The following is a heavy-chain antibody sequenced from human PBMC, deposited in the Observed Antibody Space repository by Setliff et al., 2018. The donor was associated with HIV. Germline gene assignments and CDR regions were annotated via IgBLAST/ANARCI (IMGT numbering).Heavy chain of an antibody. V-gene: IGHV1-69*04. J-gene: IGHJ5*02. CDR1: GGTFSSYA. CDR2: IIPILGIP. Sequence: VASVKVSCKASGGTFSSYAISWVRQAPGQGLEWMGRIIPILGIPNYAQNFQGRLTISADKSTRTAYLELSSLRSDDSAVYFCAKEQEIGSYLDPWGQGTLVTVSS. CDR3: AKEQEIGSYLDP. D-gene: IGHD2-2*02.